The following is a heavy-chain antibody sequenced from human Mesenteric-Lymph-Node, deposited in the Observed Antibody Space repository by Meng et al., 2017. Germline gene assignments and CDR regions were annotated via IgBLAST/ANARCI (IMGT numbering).Heavy chain of an antibody. CDR3: ASFDHIPRRNYFDY. V-gene: IGHV4-4*02. CDR2: IYHSGIT. CDR1: GGSISSSNW. J-gene: IGHJ4*02. Sequence: VPMQQAGPGLVKPSGTLSLTCAASGGSISSSNWWSWVRQPPGKGLEWIGKIYHSGITIYNPSLKSRVTMSVDNSKNQFSLKLNSMTAADTAVYYCASFDHIPRRNYFDYWGQGTLVTVSS. D-gene: IGHD2-21*01.